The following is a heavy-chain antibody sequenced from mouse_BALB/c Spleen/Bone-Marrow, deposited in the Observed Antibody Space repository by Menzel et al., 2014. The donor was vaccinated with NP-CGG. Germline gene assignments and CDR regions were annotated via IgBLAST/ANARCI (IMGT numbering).Heavy chain of an antibody. Sequence: QVQLQQSGAELVRPGASVKLSCKASGYMFTSFWMNWVKQRPGQGLEWIGNISPSDGYTNYNQKFKDKATLTVDKSSSTAYMQLSSPTSEDSAVYYCIRAGTTITTWVDYWGQGTTLTVSS. CDR2: ISPSDGYT. CDR3: IRAGTTITTWVDY. V-gene: IGHV1-69*02. D-gene: IGHD2-4*01. CDR1: GYMFTSFW. J-gene: IGHJ2*01.